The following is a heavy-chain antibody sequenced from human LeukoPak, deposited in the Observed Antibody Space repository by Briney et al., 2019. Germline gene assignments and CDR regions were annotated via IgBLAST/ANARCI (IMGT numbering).Heavy chain of an antibody. Sequence: GGSLRLSCAASGFTFNTYAMSWVRQAPGKGLEWVSAISGSGGSTYYADSVKGRFTISRDNSKNTLYLQMNSLRAEDTAVYYCAKIRSENDYIWGSNDYWGQGTLVTVSS. D-gene: IGHD3-16*01. CDR2: ISGSGGST. V-gene: IGHV3-23*01. CDR3: AKIRSENDYIWGSNDY. CDR1: GFTFNTYA. J-gene: IGHJ4*02.